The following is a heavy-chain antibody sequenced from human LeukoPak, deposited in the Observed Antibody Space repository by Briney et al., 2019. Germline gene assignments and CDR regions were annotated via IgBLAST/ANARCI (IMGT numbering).Heavy chain of an antibody. CDR3: AKQSEPYYDFWSGIDY. Sequence: PGGSLRLSCAASGFTFSSYEMNWVRQAPGKGLEWVSYISSSGSTIYYADSVKGRFTISRDNSKNTLYLQMNSLRAEDTAVYYCAKQSEPYYDFWSGIDYWGQGTLVTVSS. D-gene: IGHD3-3*01. J-gene: IGHJ4*02. V-gene: IGHV3-48*03. CDR2: ISSSGSTI. CDR1: GFTFSSYE.